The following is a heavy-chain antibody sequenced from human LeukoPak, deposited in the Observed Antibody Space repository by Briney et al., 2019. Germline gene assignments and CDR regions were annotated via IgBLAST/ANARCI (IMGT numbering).Heavy chain of an antibody. D-gene: IGHD6-13*01. CDR2: ISAYNGNT. CDR3: ARPRRIQLPYPASSSWYDGAGWFDP. Sequence: ASVKVSCNASGYTFTSYGISWVRQAPGQGLEWMGWISAYNGNTNYAQKLQGRVTMTTDTSTSTAYMELRSLRSDDTAVYYCARPRRIQLPYPASSSWYDGAGWFDPWGQGTLVTVSS. CDR1: GYTFTSYG. J-gene: IGHJ5*02. V-gene: IGHV1-18*01.